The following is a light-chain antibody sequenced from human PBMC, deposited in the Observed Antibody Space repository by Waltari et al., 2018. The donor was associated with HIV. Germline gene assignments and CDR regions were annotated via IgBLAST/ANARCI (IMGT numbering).Light chain of an antibody. V-gene: IGKV3D-20*01. Sequence: EIVLTQSPLTLPLSPGERATLPCGASQTVTSDFLAWYQQKPGLAPSLLIYDASNRATGIPDRFSGSGSGTDFTLTISRLEPEDFAVYYCQQYGSSPRTFGQGTKVEIK. CDR3: QQYGSSPRT. CDR2: DAS. J-gene: IGKJ1*01. CDR1: QTVTSDF.